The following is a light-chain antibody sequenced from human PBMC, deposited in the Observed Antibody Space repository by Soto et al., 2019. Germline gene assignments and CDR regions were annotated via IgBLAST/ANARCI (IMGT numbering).Light chain of an antibody. CDR3: QQCYMGWT. J-gene: IGKJ1*01. CDR2: DAS. V-gene: IGKV1-5*01. CDR1: QSISRF. Sequence: DIQMTQSPSTLSASVGDRVTITCRASQSISRFLAWYQHQPGKAPKLLIYDASTLESGVPSRFSGTGSGTEFTFSITSLQPEDFGTYYCQQCYMGWTFXQGTKVDIK.